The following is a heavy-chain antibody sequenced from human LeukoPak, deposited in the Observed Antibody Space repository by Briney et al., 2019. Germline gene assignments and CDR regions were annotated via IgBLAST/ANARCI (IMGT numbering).Heavy chain of an antibody. D-gene: IGHD4-17*01. Sequence: PGGSLRLPCAASGFTSSSYWMSWVRQAPGKGLEWVANIKQDGSEKYYVDSVKGRFTISRDNAKNSLYLQMNSLRAEDTAVYYCAREGSPYGDYFDYWGQGTLVTVSS. CDR2: IKQDGSEK. CDR3: AREGSPYGDYFDY. J-gene: IGHJ4*02. V-gene: IGHV3-7*01. CDR1: GFTSSSYW.